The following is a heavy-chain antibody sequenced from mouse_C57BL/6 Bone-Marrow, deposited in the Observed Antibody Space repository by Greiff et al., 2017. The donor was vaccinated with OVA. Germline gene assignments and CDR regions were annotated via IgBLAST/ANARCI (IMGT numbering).Heavy chain of an antibody. J-gene: IGHJ4*01. CDR3: TRLLDAMDY. CDR1: GFTFSSYA. Sequence: EVQRVESGAGLVKPGGSLKLSCAASGFTFSSYAMSWVRQTPEKRLEWVAYISSGGDYIYYADTVKGRFTISRDNARNTLYLQMSSRKSEDTAMYYCTRLLDAMDYWGQGTSVTVSS. D-gene: IGHD2-1*01. V-gene: IGHV5-9-1*02. CDR2: ISSGGDYI.